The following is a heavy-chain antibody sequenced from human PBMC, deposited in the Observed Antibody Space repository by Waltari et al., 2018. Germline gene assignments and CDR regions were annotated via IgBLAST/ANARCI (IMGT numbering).Heavy chain of an antibody. CDR1: GGSITSHNW. Sequence: QVQLQESGPRLVKPAGPLSLTCAVSGGSITSHNWWTWVRQPPGKGLEWIGDIYQSGSTNYNPSLKNRVTMSVDKSNNLFSLNLTSVTAADTAVYYCARERGIASRRIDYWGQGALVTVSS. CDR2: IYQSGST. V-gene: IGHV4-4*02. J-gene: IGHJ4*02. CDR3: ARERGIASRRIDY. D-gene: IGHD6-6*01.